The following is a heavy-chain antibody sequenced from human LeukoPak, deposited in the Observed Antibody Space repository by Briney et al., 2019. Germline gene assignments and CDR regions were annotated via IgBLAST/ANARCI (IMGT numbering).Heavy chain of an antibody. CDR3: TTDYYDYVWESYRPDY. Sequence: GGSLRLSCAASGFTFSNAWMTWVRQAPGQGLEWVARIKSKTDGETTDYAAPVKGRFTISRDDSKNTLYLQMNSLKTEDTAVYYCTTDYYDYVWESYRPDYWGQGTLVTVSS. CDR2: IKSKTDGETT. CDR1: GFTFSNAW. J-gene: IGHJ4*02. D-gene: IGHD3-16*02. V-gene: IGHV3-15*01.